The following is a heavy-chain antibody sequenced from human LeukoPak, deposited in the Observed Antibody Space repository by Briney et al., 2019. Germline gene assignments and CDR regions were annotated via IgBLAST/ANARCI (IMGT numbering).Heavy chain of an antibody. D-gene: IGHD3-22*01. CDR1: GYIFTGYY. J-gene: IGHJ4*02. CDR2: INPNSGGT. V-gene: IGHV1-2*02. Sequence: ASVKVSCKASGYIFTGYYMHWVRQAPGQGLEWMGWINPNSGGTNYAQKFQGRVTMTRDTSISTAYMELSRLRSDDTAVYYCARDGYYYDSSGYYAEWGQGTLVTVSS. CDR3: ARDGYYYDSSGYYAE.